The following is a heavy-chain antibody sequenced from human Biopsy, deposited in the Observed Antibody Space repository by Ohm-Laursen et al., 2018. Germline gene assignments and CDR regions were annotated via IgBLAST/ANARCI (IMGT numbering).Heavy chain of an antibody. V-gene: IGHV1-46*01. J-gene: IGHJ4*02. CDR2: INPSGSTT. CDR1: GYSFTSYY. Sequence: VASVKVSCKASGYSFTSYYMHWVRQAPGQGLEWMGMINPSGSTTSYPQIFQGRVTMTRDTSKSTVYMELSSLRSADRAVYFCARNTGWYGDLYYFDYWGQGTLVTVSS. D-gene: IGHD6-19*01. CDR3: ARNTGWYGDLYYFDY.